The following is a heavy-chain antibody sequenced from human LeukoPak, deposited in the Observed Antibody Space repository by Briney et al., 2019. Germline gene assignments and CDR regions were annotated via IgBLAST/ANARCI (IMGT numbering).Heavy chain of an antibody. CDR2: ISSSSSYI. J-gene: IGHJ6*02. D-gene: IGHD2-15*01. CDR3: ARDLVVVVAATSPTDYYYGMDV. Sequence: GGSLRLSCAASGFTFSSYSMNWVRQAPGKGLGWVSSISSSSSYIYYADSVKGRFTISRDNAKNSLYLQMNSLRAEDTAVYYCARDLVVVVAATSPTDYYYGMDVWGQGTTVTVSS. CDR1: GFTFSSYS. V-gene: IGHV3-21*01.